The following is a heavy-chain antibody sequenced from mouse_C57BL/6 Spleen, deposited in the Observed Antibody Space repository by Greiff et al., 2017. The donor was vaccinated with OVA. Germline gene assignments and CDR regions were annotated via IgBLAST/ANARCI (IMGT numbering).Heavy chain of an antibody. Sequence: EVKLMESGPGLVKPSQSLSLTCSVTGYSITSGYYWNWIRQFPGNKLEWMGYISYDGSNNYNPSLKNRISITRDTSKNQFFLKLNSVTTEDTATYYCAKVPLFITTVVATGDYAMDYWGQGTSVTVSS. CDR1: GYSITSGYY. V-gene: IGHV3-6*01. J-gene: IGHJ4*01. CDR2: ISYDGSN. CDR3: AKVPLFITTVVATGDYAMDY. D-gene: IGHD1-1*01.